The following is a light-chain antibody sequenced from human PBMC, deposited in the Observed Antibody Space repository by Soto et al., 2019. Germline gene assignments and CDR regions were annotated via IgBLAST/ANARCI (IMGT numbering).Light chain of an antibody. Sequence: EIVLTQSPGTLSLSPGERATLSCRASQSIRSNYLAWYQQKPGQAPRFLIYGAFSRATGITDRFSGSGSGTDFTLTISRLEPEDFAVYSCLQYHNLWAFVQGTKEEIK. J-gene: IGKJ1*01. CDR3: LQYHNLWA. V-gene: IGKV3-20*01. CDR1: QSIRSNY. CDR2: GAF.